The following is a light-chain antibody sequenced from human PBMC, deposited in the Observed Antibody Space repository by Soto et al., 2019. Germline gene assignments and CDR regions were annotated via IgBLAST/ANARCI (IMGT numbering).Light chain of an antibody. CDR1: QCVSSCF. CDR3: QQYGSSPRT. J-gene: IGKJ1*01. Sequence: EIVLTQSPGTLSLSPGERATISCRANQCVSSCFLAWYQQKPGQAPRLLIYGASSRATGIPDRFSGSGSGTDFTLTISRLEPEDFAVYYCQQYGSSPRTFGQGTKVDIK. V-gene: IGKV3-20*01. CDR2: GAS.